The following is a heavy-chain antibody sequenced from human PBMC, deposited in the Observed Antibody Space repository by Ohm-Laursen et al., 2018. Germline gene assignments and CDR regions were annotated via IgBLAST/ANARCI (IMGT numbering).Heavy chain of an antibody. Sequence: TQTLTLTCTVSGISLSTSGMRVGWIRQPPGKALEWLARIDWDDDKYYSTSLKTRLTISKDTSKNQVVLTMTNMDPVDTATYYCARILQATVGAFDIWGQGTMVTVSS. D-gene: IGHD4-17*01. CDR2: IDWDDDK. CDR3: ARILQATVGAFDI. CDR1: GISLSTSGMR. V-gene: IGHV2-70*04. J-gene: IGHJ3*02.